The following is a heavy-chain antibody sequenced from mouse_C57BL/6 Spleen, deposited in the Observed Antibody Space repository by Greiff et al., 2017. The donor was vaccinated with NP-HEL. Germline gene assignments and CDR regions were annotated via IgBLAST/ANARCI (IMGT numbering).Heavy chain of an antibody. Sequence: VQLQQSGAELARPGASVKLSCKASGYTFTSYGISWVKQRTGQGLEWIGEIYPRSGNTYYNEKFKGKATLTADKSSSTAYMELRSLTSEDSAVYFCERGEYYGSSQGWFAYWGQGTLVTVSA. V-gene: IGHV1-81*01. CDR2: IYPRSGNT. J-gene: IGHJ3*01. CDR3: ERGEYYGSSQGWFAY. CDR1: GYTFTSYG. D-gene: IGHD1-1*01.